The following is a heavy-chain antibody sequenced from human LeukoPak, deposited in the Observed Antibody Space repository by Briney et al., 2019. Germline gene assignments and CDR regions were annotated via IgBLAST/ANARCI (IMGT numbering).Heavy chain of an antibody. Sequence: GGSLRLSCAASGFTFSSYGMSWVRQAPGKGLEWVSAMSGGGGCTFYADSVKGRFTVSRDNSKNTLYLQMNSLRDEDTAVYYCAKSHCGSFSCSRAEFWGQGTLVTVSS. J-gene: IGHJ4*02. D-gene: IGHD2-2*01. CDR1: GFTFSSYG. V-gene: IGHV3-23*01. CDR3: AKSHCGSFSCSRAEF. CDR2: MSGGGGCT.